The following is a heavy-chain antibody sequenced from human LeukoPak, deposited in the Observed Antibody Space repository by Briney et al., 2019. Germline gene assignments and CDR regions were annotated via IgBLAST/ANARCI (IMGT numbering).Heavy chain of an antibody. CDR2: IWYDGSDK. CDR3: ARKHYYDSSGFFPPMDY. J-gene: IGHJ4*02. Sequence: GVSLRLSCAASGFTFSSYGMHWVRQAPGKGLEWVAVIWYDGSDKFYAASVKGRFTISRDNSKNTLHIQMNSLRAEDTAVYYCARKHYYDSSGFFPPMDYWGQGTLVTVSS. V-gene: IGHV3-33*01. CDR1: GFTFSSYG. D-gene: IGHD3-22*01.